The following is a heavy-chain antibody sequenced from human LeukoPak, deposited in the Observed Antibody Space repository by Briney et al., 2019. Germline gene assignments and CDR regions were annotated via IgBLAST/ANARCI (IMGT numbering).Heavy chain of an antibody. V-gene: IGHV3-23*01. D-gene: IGHD3-9*01. Sequence: GGSLRLSCAASGFTFSSYAMSWVRQAPGKGLEWVSAISGSGGSTYYADSVKGRFTISRDNSKNTLYLQMNSLRAEDTAVYYCAKGVLRYFDWLLALDAFDIRGQGTMVTVSS. J-gene: IGHJ3*02. CDR1: GFTFSSYA. CDR2: ISGSGGST. CDR3: AKGVLRYFDWLLALDAFDI.